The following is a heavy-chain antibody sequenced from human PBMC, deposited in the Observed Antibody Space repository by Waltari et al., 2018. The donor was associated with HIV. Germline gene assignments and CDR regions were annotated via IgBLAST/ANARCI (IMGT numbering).Heavy chain of an antibody. V-gene: IGHV4-39*01. J-gene: IGHJ6*02. Sequence: QVRLQQWGAGLLQPSETLSLTCTVSGGSISSSSYYWGWIRQPPGKGLEWIGSIYYSGSTYYNPSLKSRVTISVDTSKNQFSLKLSSVTAADTAVYYCARISVVPAAIGYYYYYGMDVWGQGTTVTVSS. D-gene: IGHD2-2*02. CDR1: GGSISSSSYY. CDR3: ARISVVPAAIGYYYYYGMDV. CDR2: IYYSGST.